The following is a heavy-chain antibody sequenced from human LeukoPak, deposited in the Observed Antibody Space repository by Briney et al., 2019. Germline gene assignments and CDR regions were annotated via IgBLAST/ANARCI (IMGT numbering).Heavy chain of an antibody. D-gene: IGHD6-6*01. V-gene: IGHV3-23*01. CDR3: ANGATAYSSCALHIGDY. CDR2: ISGSGGST. CDR1: GFTFSSYA. J-gene: IGHJ4*02. Sequence: GGSLRLSCAASGFTFSSYAMSWVRQAPGKGLEWVSAISGSGGSTYYADSVKGRFTISRDNSKNTLFVQMTSLRPEDTAVYYCANGATAYSSCALHIGDYWGQGTLVTVSS.